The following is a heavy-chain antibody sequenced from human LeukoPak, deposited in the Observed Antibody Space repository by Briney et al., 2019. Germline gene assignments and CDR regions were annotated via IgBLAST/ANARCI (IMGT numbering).Heavy chain of an antibody. CDR3: AKTDYGGYGAFNI. Sequence: SETLSLTCAVRDYSISSGYSWGWVRQPPGKGLEWIANFYLSGTTYYNPSLKRRVTISLGTSNNHFSLKLSSVTASDTAVYWCAKTDYGGYGAFNIWGQGTMVTVSS. CDR1: DYSISSGYS. D-gene: IGHD4-17*01. J-gene: IGHJ3*02. V-gene: IGHV4-38-2*01. CDR2: FYLSGTT.